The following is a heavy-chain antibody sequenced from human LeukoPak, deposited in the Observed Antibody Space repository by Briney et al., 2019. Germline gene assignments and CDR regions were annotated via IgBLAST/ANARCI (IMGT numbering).Heavy chain of an antibody. D-gene: IGHD3-10*01. V-gene: IGHV3-33*01. J-gene: IGHJ4*02. CDR1: GFTFSSYG. Sequence: PGGSLRLSCAASGFTFSSYGMHWVRQAPGKGLEWVAVIWYDGSNKYYADSVEGRFTISRDNSKNTLYLQMNSLRAEDTAVYYCARDKNYGVGYFDYWGQGTLVTVSS. CDR2: IWYDGSNK. CDR3: ARDKNYGVGYFDY.